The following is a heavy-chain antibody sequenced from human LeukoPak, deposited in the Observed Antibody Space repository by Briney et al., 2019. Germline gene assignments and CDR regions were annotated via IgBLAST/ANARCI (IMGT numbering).Heavy chain of an antibody. V-gene: IGHV5-51*01. Sequence: GESLKISCKGSGYSFTSYWIGWVRQMPGKGLEWMGIIYPGDSDTRYSPSFQGQVTISADKSISTAYLQWSSLKASDTAMYYCARLRPAAIGDYYYDYYMDVWGKGTTVTVSS. CDR2: IYPGDSDT. CDR3: ARLRPAAIGDYYYDYYMDV. D-gene: IGHD2-2*02. CDR1: GYSFTSYW. J-gene: IGHJ6*03.